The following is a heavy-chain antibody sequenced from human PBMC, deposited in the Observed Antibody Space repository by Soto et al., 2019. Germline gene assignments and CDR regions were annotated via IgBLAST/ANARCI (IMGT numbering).Heavy chain of an antibody. CDR1: GGSISSSNW. CDR2: IYHSGSN. Sequence: QVQLQESGPGLVKPSGNLSLTCAVSGGSISSSNWWSWVRQPPGKGLEWIGEIYHSGSNNDNPSLKSGVTISVDKSKNQFSLKLSSVTAADTAVYYCARAAMGGSSWPFDYWGQGTLVTVSS. V-gene: IGHV4-4*02. D-gene: IGHD6-13*01. CDR3: ARAAMGGSSWPFDY. J-gene: IGHJ4*02.